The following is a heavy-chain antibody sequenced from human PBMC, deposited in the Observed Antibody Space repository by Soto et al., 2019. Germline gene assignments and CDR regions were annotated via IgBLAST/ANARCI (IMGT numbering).Heavy chain of an antibody. V-gene: IGHV3-7*01. J-gene: IGHJ4*02. CDR2: INQDGSEK. CDR3: ARARGWNIVIIPAASDY. Sequence: EVQLVESGGGLVQPGGSLRLSCAASGFTFSTYWMSWVRQAPGKGLEWVANINQDGSEKYYVDSVKGRFTIPRDNAKNSLSLQMTSLRADDTAVYYCARARGWNIVIIPAASDYWGQGTLVTVSS. CDR1: GFTFSTYW. D-gene: IGHD2-2*01.